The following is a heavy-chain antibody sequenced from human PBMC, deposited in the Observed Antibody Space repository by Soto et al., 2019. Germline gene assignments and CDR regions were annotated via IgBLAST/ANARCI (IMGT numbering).Heavy chain of an antibody. CDR3: ARRGYSSSWYYYYYYGMDV. CDR1: GYTFTSYG. Sequence: VASVKVSCKASGYTFTSYGISWVRQAPGQGLDWMGWISAYNGNTSYAEKLQGRVTMTRNTSTSTAYMELSSLRSEDTAVYYCARRGYSSSWYYYYYYGMDVWGQGTTVTVSS. D-gene: IGHD6-13*01. J-gene: IGHJ6*02. CDR2: ISAYNGNT. V-gene: IGHV1-18*01.